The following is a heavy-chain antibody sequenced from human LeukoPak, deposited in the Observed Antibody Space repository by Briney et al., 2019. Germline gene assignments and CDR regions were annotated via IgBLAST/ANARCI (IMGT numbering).Heavy chain of an antibody. D-gene: IGHD6-19*01. J-gene: IGHJ5*02. Sequence: GGSLRLSCAASGFTFNNYWMHWVRQAPGKGLVWVSRINTAGNTTSYADSVKGRFTISRDNAKNTLYLQMKSLRDEDTAVYYCARAQAVTGTGGFDPWGQGTLVTVSS. CDR2: INTAGNTT. CDR3: ARAQAVTGTGGFDP. CDR1: GFTFNNYW. V-gene: IGHV3-74*01.